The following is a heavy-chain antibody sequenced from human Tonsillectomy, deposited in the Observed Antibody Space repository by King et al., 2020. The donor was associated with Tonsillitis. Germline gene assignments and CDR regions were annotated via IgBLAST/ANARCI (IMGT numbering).Heavy chain of an antibody. Sequence: QLQESGPGLVKPLQTLSRSCTVSGGSISSGGYFWSWIRQHPGKGLERIGYIYYTGCTYSNPSLKVRVTISVDTSKNQFSLKLSSVTAADTALYYCARGYCSSTSCYSLDTFDIWGQGTMVTVSS. D-gene: IGHD2-2*02. CDR3: ARGYCSSTSCYSLDTFDI. J-gene: IGHJ3*02. CDR2: IYYTGCT. CDR1: GGSISSGGYF. V-gene: IGHV4-31*03.